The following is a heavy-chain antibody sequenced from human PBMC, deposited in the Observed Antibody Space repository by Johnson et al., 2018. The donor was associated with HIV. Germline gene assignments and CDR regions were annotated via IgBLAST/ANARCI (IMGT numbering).Heavy chain of an antibody. J-gene: IGHJ3*02. V-gene: IGHV3-33*06. D-gene: IGHD6-13*01. CDR3: AKVAVATAAGGVGLNI. CDR2: IWYDGSNK. Sequence: QVQLVESGGGVVQPGRSLRLSCAASGFTFSNHAMYWVRQAPGKGLEWVAIIWYDGSNKYYADSVKGRFTISRDLSKNTLFLQMNSLRADDTAVYYCAKVAVATAAGGVGLNIWGPGTMVTVSS. CDR1: GFTFSNHA.